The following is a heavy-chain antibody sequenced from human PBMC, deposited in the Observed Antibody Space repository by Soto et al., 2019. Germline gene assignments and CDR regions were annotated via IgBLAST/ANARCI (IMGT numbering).Heavy chain of an antibody. CDR2: IKNDGSTT. D-gene: IGHD5-12*01. CDR1: GFTFRSYW. V-gene: IGHV3-74*01. CDR3: ARDRGYSGYDN. J-gene: IGHJ4*02. Sequence: EVQLVESGGGLVQPGGSLRLSCAASGFTFRSYWMHWVRQIPGKGLVWVSRIKNDGSTTTYADSVKGRFTMSRDNAKNTLYLQINSLRAEDTAVYYCARDRGYSGYDNWGQGTLVIVSS.